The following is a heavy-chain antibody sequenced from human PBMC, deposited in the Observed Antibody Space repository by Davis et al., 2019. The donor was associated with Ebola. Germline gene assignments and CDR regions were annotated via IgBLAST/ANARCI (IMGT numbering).Heavy chain of an antibody. D-gene: IGHD3-3*01. Sequence: GESLKISCSASGFIFSSYTMHWVRQAPGKGLQYVSAISSNGGSTYYAESVKGRFTISRDNSKNTLYLQMSSLRAEDTGVYYCAKTQFLEWSYSMDVWGQGTTVTVSS. V-gene: IGHV3-64D*06. CDR1: GFIFSSYT. CDR2: ISSNGGST. CDR3: AKTQFLEWSYSMDV. J-gene: IGHJ6*02.